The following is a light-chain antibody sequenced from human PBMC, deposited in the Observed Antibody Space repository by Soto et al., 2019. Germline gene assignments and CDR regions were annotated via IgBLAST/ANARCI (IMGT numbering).Light chain of an antibody. CDR3: LLDDNYPLP. Sequence: MTLGPSSLPDTIGDRVTITCRASQGIRDDLNWIQQKPGTAPKLLIYAASNLQNGVPSRFSGSGFGTDFTLTISSLQPEDFAAYSCLLDDNYPLPFARGTKVEI. V-gene: IGKV1-6*01. J-gene: IGKJ4*01. CDR2: AAS. CDR1: QGIRDD.